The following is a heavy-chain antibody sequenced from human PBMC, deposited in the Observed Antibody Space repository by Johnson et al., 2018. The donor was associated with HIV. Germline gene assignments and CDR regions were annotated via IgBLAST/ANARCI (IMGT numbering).Heavy chain of an antibody. CDR3: AKGGGSSWSDAFDI. Sequence: QVQLVESGGGVVQPGRSLRLSCAAFGFTFSNYGVHWVRQAPGKGLEWVAVISYDGSKKYYLDSVKGRFTISRDNSKNRLYLQMNSLRAEDTAVYYCAKGGGSSWSDAFDIWGQGTMVTVSS. J-gene: IGHJ3*02. D-gene: IGHD6-13*01. CDR1: GFTFSNYG. CDR2: ISYDGSKK. V-gene: IGHV3-30*18.